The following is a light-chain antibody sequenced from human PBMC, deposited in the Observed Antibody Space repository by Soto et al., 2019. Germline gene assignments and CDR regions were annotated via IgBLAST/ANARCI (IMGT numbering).Light chain of an antibody. CDR3: QQYNNWPPVT. V-gene: IGKV3-11*01. CDR1: QSASNF. Sequence: DIVCTHSPATLSLSPGERATLSCRASQSASNFLAWYQQKPGQAPRLLIYDASNRATGIPARFSGSGSGIDFTLTISSLEPQDLAVYYCQQYNNWPPVTFGQGNKVDIK. J-gene: IGKJ1*01. CDR2: DAS.